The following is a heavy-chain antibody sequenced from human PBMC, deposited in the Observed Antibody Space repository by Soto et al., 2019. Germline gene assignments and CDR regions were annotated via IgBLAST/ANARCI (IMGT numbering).Heavy chain of an antibody. V-gene: IGHV1-69*02. CDR1: GGTFNTFS. Sequence: VHLVQSGAEVKKPGSSVKVSCKASGGTFNTFSVTWVRQAPGQGLEWMGRSIPILGMPYYSHKFQGRVAMTADNSSSTAYMELSGLTSDDTAVYYCAREPEYSSGWYGIAVWGQGTTVTVS. CDR3: AREPEYSSGWYGIAV. J-gene: IGHJ6*02. D-gene: IGHD6-19*01. CDR2: SIPILGMP.